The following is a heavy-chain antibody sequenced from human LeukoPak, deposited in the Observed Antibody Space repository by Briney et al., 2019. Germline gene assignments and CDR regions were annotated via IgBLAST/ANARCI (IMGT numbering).Heavy chain of an antibody. V-gene: IGHV3-23*01. Sequence: GGSLRLSCAASGFTFSSYAVYWVRQAPGRGLEWVSSNSGGSTYYADSVKGRFTISRDNSKNTLYLQMNSLRAEDTAVYYYARERITMIVVPTNWFDPWGQGTLVTVSS. J-gene: IGHJ5*02. CDR1: GFTFSSYA. D-gene: IGHD3-22*01. CDR3: ARERITMIVVPTNWFDP. CDR2: NSGGST.